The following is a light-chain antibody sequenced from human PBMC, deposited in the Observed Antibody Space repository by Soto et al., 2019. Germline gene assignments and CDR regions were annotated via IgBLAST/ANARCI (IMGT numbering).Light chain of an antibody. CDR1: SSDVGGYNY. CDR2: EVS. CDR3: SSYTTTKTLV. J-gene: IGLJ2*01. Sequence: QSVLTQPASVSGSPGQSITISCTGSSSDVGGYNYVSWYQQHPDKAPKLMIYEVSNRPPGVSNRFSGSKSGNTASLTISGLQAEDEADYYCSSYTTTKTLVFGGGTKLTVL. V-gene: IGLV2-14*01.